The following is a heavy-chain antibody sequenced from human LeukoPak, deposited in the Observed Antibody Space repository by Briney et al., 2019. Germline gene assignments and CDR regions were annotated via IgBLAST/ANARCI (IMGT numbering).Heavy chain of an antibody. CDR1: GFTFSSYE. J-gene: IGHJ6*04. CDR2: ISSSGSTI. D-gene: IGHD3-10*02. Sequence: GGSLRLSCAASGFTFSSYEMNWVRQAPGKGLEWVSYISSSGSTIYYADSVKGRFTISRDNAKNSLYLQMNSLRAEDTAVYYCAELGVTMIGGVRGKGTTVTISS. V-gene: IGHV3-48*03. CDR3: AELGVTMIGGV.